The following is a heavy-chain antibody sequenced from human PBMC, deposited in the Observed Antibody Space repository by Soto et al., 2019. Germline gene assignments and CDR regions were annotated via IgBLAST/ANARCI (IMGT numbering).Heavy chain of an antibody. V-gene: IGHV3-21*01. CDR1: GFTFSSYS. CDR2: ISSSSSYI. Sequence: GGSLRLSCAASGFTFSSYSMNWVRQAPGKGLEWVSSISSSSSYIYYADSVKGRFTISRDNAKNSLYLQMNSLRAEDTAVYYCARDQRGGYDLDYYYYGMDVWGQGTTVTVSS. J-gene: IGHJ6*02. D-gene: IGHD5-12*01. CDR3: ARDQRGGYDLDYYYYGMDV.